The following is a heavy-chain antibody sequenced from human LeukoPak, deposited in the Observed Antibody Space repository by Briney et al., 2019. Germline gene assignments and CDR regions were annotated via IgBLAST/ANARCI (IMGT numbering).Heavy chain of an antibody. CDR1: GGFISSYY. CDR3: ARGYSSSWYYNWFDP. Sequence: SETLSLTCTVSGGFISSYYWSWIRQPAGTALEWIGRIYTSGTITYNPSLKSRVTMSVDTSKNQFSLKLSSVTAADTAVYHCARGYSSSWYYNWFDPWGQGTLVTVSS. V-gene: IGHV4-4*07. J-gene: IGHJ5*02. D-gene: IGHD6-13*01. CDR2: IYTSGTI.